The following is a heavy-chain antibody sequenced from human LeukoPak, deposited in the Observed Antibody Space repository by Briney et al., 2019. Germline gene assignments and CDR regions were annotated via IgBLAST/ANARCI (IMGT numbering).Heavy chain of an antibody. CDR3: ARLTYYYDSSGYYSN. CDR2: IIPILGIA. J-gene: IGHJ4*02. V-gene: IGHV1-69*02. Sequence: SVKVSCKASGGTFSSYTISWVRQAPGQGLEWMVRIIPILGIANYAQKFQGRVTITADKSTSTAYMELSSLRSEDTAVYYCARLTYYYDSSGYYSNWGQGTLVTVSS. CDR1: GGTFSSYT. D-gene: IGHD3-22*01.